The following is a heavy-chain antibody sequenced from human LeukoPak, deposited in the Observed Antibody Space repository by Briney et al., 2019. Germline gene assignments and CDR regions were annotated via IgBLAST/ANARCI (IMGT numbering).Heavy chain of an antibody. CDR3: ARAGIAAAGKSGGDYYYYYMDV. CDR2: IIPIFGTA. V-gene: IGHV1-69*06. Sequence: ASVKVSCKASGYTFTSYAISWVRQAPGQGLEWMGGIIPIFGTANYAQKFQGRVTITADKSTSTAYMELSSLRSEDTAVYYCARAGIAAAGKSGGDYYYYYMDVWGKGTTVTVSS. CDR1: GYTFTSYA. J-gene: IGHJ6*03. D-gene: IGHD6-13*01.